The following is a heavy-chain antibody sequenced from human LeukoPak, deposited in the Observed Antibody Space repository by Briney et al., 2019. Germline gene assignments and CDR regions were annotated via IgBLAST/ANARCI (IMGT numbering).Heavy chain of an antibody. Sequence: GGSLRLSCAASGFTFDDYAMHWVRQAPGKGLEWVSLISGDGGSTYYADSVKGRFTISRDNSKNSLYLQMNGLRTEDTALYYCAKERHGENWFDPWGQGTLVTVSS. CDR1: GFTFDDYA. V-gene: IGHV3-43*02. D-gene: IGHD4-17*01. J-gene: IGHJ5*02. CDR2: ISGDGGST. CDR3: AKERHGENWFDP.